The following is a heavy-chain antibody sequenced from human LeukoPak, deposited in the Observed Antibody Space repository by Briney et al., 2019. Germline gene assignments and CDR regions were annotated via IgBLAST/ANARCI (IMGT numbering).Heavy chain of an antibody. Sequence: ASVKVSCKASGYTFTSYGISRVRQAPGQGLEWLGGISAYNGNRNYAQKVEGRVTMTTDTSTSTAYLELRGLRPDDTAVYYCARDDSGAKVAIDYWGQGTLLIVSS. J-gene: IGHJ4*02. D-gene: IGHD5-12*01. CDR2: ISAYNGNR. CDR1: GYTFTSYG. CDR3: ARDDSGAKVAIDY. V-gene: IGHV1-18*01.